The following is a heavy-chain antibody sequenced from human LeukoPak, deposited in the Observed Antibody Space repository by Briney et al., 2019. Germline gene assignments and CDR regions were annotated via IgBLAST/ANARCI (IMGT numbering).Heavy chain of an antibody. CDR3: AKDSDYDSSGYYR. D-gene: IGHD3-22*01. Sequence: PGGSLRLSCAASGFTFSSYGMHWVRQAPGKGLEWVAVISYDGSNKYYADSVKGRFTISQDNSKNTLYLQMNSLRAEDTAVYYCAKDSDYDSSGYYRWGQGTLVTVSS. J-gene: IGHJ4*02. CDR1: GFTFSSYG. CDR2: ISYDGSNK. V-gene: IGHV3-33*06.